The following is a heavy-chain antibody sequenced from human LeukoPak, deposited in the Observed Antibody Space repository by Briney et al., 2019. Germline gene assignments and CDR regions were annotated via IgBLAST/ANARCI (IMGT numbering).Heavy chain of an antibody. CDR1: GFTFSSYA. V-gene: IGHV3-23*01. CDR2: ISGSGGST. CDR3: ARDLNHPGFDY. D-gene: IGHD1-14*01. J-gene: IGHJ4*02. Sequence: GGSLRLSCAASGFTFSSYAMSWVRQAPGKGLEWVSAISGSGGSTYYADSVKGRFTISRDNAKNSLYLQMNSLRAEDTAVYYCARDLNHPGFDYWGQGTLVTVSS.